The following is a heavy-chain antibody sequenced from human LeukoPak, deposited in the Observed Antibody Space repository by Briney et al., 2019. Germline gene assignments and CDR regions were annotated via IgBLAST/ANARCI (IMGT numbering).Heavy chain of an antibody. CDR2: MNPNCGNT. CDR3: ARGLTAGYSSSSY. J-gene: IGHJ4*02. V-gene: IGHV1-8*01. Sequence: ASVKVSCKGSGYTFTSYDINWVRQATGQGLEWVGWMNPNCGNTGYAQKFQGRDTMTRNTSRSTAYMELSSLRSEDTAVYYCARGLTAGYSSSSYWGQGTLVTVSS. D-gene: IGHD6-6*01. CDR1: GYTFTSYD.